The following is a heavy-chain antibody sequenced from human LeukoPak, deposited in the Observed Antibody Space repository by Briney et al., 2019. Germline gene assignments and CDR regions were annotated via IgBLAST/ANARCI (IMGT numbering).Heavy chain of an antibody. Sequence: PGGSLRLSCAASGFTFSSFGMHWVRQAPGKGLEWVAVKGRFTISRDNSKNTLYLQMNSLRAEDTAVYYCARVYYYDSSGYYYSDYWGQGTLVTVSS. V-gene: IGHV3-33*01. J-gene: IGHJ4*02. CDR3: ARVYYYDSSGYYYSDY. CDR1: GFTFSSFG. D-gene: IGHD3-22*01.